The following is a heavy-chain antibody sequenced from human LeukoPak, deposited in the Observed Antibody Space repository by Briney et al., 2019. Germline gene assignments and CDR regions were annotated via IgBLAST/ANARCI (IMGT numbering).Heavy chain of an antibody. CDR1: GFTFTNYA. V-gene: IGHV3-23*01. CDR2: ISGSGGSS. Sequence: GGSLRLSCAASGFTFTNYAMNWVRQAPGKGLEWVSAISGSGGSSSYADSVRGRFTISRDNSNNMLYLQMNSLTAEDTAVYYCGKYLQTTVGANDYWGQGTLVTVSS. D-gene: IGHD1-26*01. CDR3: GKYLQTTVGANDY. J-gene: IGHJ4*02.